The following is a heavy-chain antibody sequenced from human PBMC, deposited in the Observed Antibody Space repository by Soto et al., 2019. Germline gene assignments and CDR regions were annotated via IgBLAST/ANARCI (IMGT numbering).Heavy chain of an antibody. CDR1: GFSLSRKGMS. CDR3: TRSNNWNYEYYFDY. J-gene: IGHJ4*02. CDR2: IDWEEEK. V-gene: IGHV2-70*01. Sequence: SGPTLVNPKQTLILTCAFSGFSLSRKGMSVSWIRQPPGKALEFLALIDWEEEKFYSPSLRTRLTVSKDTSKSQVVLTLTNVDPVDTATYYCTRSNNWNYEYYFDYWGQGTLVPVSS. D-gene: IGHD1-7*01.